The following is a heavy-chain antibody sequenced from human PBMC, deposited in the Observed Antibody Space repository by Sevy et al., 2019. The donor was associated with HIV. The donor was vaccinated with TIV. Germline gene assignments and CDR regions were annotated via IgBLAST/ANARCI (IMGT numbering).Heavy chain of an antibody. Sequence: GGSLRLSCAASGFTFSSYAMSWVRQAPGKGLEWVSAISGSGGSTYYADSVKGRFTISRDNSKNTLYLQMNSLRAEDTAVYYCAKGLGYCSGGSCYSGNYYYGMDVWGQGTTVTVSS. CDR1: GFTFSSYA. CDR2: ISGSGGST. V-gene: IGHV3-23*01. CDR3: AKGLGYCSGGSCYSGNYYYGMDV. J-gene: IGHJ6*02. D-gene: IGHD2-15*01.